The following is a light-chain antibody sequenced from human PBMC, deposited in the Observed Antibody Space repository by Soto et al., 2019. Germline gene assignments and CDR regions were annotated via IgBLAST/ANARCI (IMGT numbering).Light chain of an antibody. CDR1: QSISTW. J-gene: IGKJ1*01. CDR2: DAS. Sequence: DIQMTQSPSTLSASVGDRVTITCRASQSISTWLAWYQQKPGKAPNLLIYDASSLESGVPSRFSGSGSGTEFTLTISSLQPVDSATYYCQQYNSYSRTFGQGTKVDIK. CDR3: QQYNSYSRT. V-gene: IGKV1-5*01.